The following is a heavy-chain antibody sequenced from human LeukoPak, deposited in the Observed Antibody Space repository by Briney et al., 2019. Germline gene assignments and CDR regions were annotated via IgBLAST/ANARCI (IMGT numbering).Heavy chain of an antibody. CDR3: AREVRSTGNFDY. D-gene: IGHD5/OR15-5a*01. CDR2: ISGSSSYI. CDR1: GFTFSDYY. J-gene: IGHJ4*02. V-gene: IGHV3-11*06. Sequence: GGSLRLSCAASGFTFSDYYMSWIRQPPGKGLEWVSSISGSSSYIYYADSVKGRFTISRDNAKDSLYLQMNSLRAEDTAVYYCAREVRSTGNFDYWGQGTLVTVSS.